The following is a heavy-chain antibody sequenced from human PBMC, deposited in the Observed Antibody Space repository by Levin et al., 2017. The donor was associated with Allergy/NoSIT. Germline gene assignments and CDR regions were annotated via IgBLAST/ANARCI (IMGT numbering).Heavy chain of an antibody. CDR1: GYTFTGYY. J-gene: IGHJ6*02. CDR2: INPNSGGT. CDR3: ARTRQYQLLVYGMDV. D-gene: IGHD2-2*01. Sequence: GESLKISCKASGYTFTGYYMHWVRQAPGQGLEWMGWINPNSGGTNYAQKFQGRVTMTRDTSISTAYMELSRLRSDDTAVYYCARTRQYQLLVYGMDVWGQGTTVTVSS. V-gene: IGHV1-2*02.